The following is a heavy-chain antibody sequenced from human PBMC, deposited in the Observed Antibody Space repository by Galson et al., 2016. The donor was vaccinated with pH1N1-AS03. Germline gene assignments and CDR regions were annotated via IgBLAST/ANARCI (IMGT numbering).Heavy chain of an antibody. Sequence: LRLSCAASGFTFSSYTMHWVRQAPGKGLEWVTLISYDGTEKRYADSVKGRFTISRDNSQNALYLQVDSLRAEDTAVYYCAGGSLVRGVIIPSDYWGQGTLVTVSS. CDR2: ISYDGTEK. CDR3: AGGSLVRGVIIPSDY. V-gene: IGHV3-30*04. CDR1: GFTFSSYT. J-gene: IGHJ4*02. D-gene: IGHD3-10*01.